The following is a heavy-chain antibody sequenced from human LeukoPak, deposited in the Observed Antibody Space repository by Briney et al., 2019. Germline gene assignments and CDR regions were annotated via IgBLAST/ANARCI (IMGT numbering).Heavy chain of an antibody. CDR3: ARIRDVYNDAYDI. D-gene: IGHD5-24*01. CDR2: INPGGDNT. V-gene: IGHV1-46*01. CDR1: GYTFTKYY. J-gene: IGHJ3*02. Sequence: ASVKVSCKASGYTFTKYYIHWVRQAPGQGLEWMGLINPGGDNTNYAQNFQGRVTMTRDTSTSTVYMELSSLRSEDTAIYYCARIRDVYNDAYDIWGQGTVVTVPS.